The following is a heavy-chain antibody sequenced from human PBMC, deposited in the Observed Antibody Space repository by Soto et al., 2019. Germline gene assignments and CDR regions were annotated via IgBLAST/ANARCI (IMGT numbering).Heavy chain of an antibody. Sequence: GGSLRLSCAASGFTFSSYAMSWVRQAPGKGLEWVSAISGSGGSTYYADSVKGRFTISRDNSKNTLYLQMNSLRAEDTAVYYCAKDLDRTTVTTQGLDYWGQGTLVTVSS. CDR2: ISGSGGST. V-gene: IGHV3-23*01. J-gene: IGHJ4*02. D-gene: IGHD4-17*01. CDR1: GFTFSSYA. CDR3: AKDLDRTTVTTQGLDY.